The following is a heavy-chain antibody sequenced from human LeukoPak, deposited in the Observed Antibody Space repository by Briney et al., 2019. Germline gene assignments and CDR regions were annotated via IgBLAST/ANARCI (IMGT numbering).Heavy chain of an antibody. CDR1: GYTFTNYA. Sequence: GASVKVSCTASGYTFTNYAINWVRQAPGQGLEWMGWISTHNGDTNYAQKFLGRVTMTTDTSANTAYMDLRSLRSGDTAVYYCAPTKWLVPLDSWGQGTLVTVSS. V-gene: IGHV1-18*01. J-gene: IGHJ4*02. CDR2: ISTHNGDT. CDR3: APTKWLVPLDS. D-gene: IGHD6-19*01.